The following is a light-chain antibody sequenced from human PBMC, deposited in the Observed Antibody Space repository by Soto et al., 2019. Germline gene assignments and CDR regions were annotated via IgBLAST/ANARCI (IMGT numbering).Light chain of an antibody. CDR1: QSVGGD. V-gene: IGKV3-15*01. CDR2: DSS. CDR3: QQSNNWPWT. J-gene: IGKJ1*01. Sequence: EIVLTQSPATLSVSPGERATLSCRASQSVGGDLAWYQQKLGQAPRLLIYDSSTRATAIPARFSGSGSGAEFTLTISSLQSEDFAVYYCQQSNNWPWTFGQGTKVDIK.